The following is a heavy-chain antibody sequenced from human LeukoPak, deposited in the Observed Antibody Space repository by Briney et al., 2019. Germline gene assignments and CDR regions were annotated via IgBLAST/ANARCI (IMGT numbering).Heavy chain of an antibody. D-gene: IGHD2-15*01. CDR2: IYYSGST. Sequence: SETLSLTCTVSGGSISSSSYYWGWIRQPPWKGLEWIGSIYYSGSTYYNPSLKSRVTISVDTSKNQFSLKLSSVTAADTAVYYCAREGGYLDYWGQGTLVTVSS. CDR1: GGSISSSSYY. V-gene: IGHV4-39*07. CDR3: AREGGYLDY. J-gene: IGHJ4*02.